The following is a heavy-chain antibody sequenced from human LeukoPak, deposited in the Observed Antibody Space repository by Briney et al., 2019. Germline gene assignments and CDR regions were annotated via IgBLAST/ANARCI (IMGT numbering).Heavy chain of an antibody. CDR1: GGSISGYS. Sequence: PSETLSLTCTVSGGSISGYSWSWIRQPPGKGLEWIGYIYHSGSTYYNPSLKSRVTVSVDRSKNQFSLKLSSVTAADTAVYYCARGGSVTMIVDNAFDIWGQGTMVTVSS. V-gene: IGHV4-30-2*01. CDR2: IYHSGST. CDR3: ARGGSVTMIVDNAFDI. D-gene: IGHD3-22*01. J-gene: IGHJ3*02.